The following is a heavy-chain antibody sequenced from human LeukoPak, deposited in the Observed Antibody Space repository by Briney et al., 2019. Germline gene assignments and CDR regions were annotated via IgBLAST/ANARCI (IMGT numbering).Heavy chain of an antibody. CDR1: GGSISSGGYY. J-gene: IGHJ4*02. CDR2: IYTSGST. CDR3: ARGPNSSSWYFDY. D-gene: IGHD6-13*01. V-gene: IGHV4-61*02. Sequence: SETLSLTCTVSGGSISSGGYYWSWIRPPAGQGLEWIGRIYTSGSTNYNPSLKSRVTISVDTSKYQFSLKLSSVTAADTAVYYCARGPNSSSWYFDYWGQGTLVTVSS.